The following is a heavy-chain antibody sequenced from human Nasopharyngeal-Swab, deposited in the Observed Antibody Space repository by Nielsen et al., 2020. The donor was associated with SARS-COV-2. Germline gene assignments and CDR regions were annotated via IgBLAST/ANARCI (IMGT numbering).Heavy chain of an antibody. CDR1: GFTFSSYW. V-gene: IGHV3-23*01. J-gene: IGHJ4*02. Sequence: GGSLRLSCAASGFTFSSYWMHWVRQAPGKGLEWVSAISGSGGSTYYADSVKGRFTISRDNSKNTLYLQMNSLRAEDTAVYYCAKWTFRAAAGTWDYWGQGTLVTVSS. D-gene: IGHD6-13*01. CDR3: AKWTFRAAAGTWDY. CDR2: ISGSGGST.